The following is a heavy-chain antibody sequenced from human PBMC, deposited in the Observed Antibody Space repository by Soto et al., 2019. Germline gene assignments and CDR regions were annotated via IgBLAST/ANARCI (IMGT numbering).Heavy chain of an antibody. J-gene: IGHJ6*02. CDR3: ARDTSLGVAAAGSYYYGMDV. D-gene: IGHD6-13*01. CDR1: GGSISSYY. Sequence: SETLSLTCTVSGGSISSYYWSWIRQPPGKGLEWIGYIYYSGSTNYNPSLKSRVTISVDTSKNQFSLKLSSVAAADTAVYYCARDTSLGVAAAGSYYYGMDVWGQGTTVTVSS. V-gene: IGHV4-59*01. CDR2: IYYSGST.